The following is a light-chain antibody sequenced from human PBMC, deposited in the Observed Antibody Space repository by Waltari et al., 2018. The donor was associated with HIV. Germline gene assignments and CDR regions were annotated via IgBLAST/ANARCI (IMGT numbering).Light chain of an antibody. J-gene: IGLJ3*02. CDR1: SSDVGSYNL. CDR3: CSYAGSNWV. CDR2: EVS. V-gene: IGLV2-23*02. Sequence: QSALTQPASVSGSPGQSITISCTGTSSDVGSYNLVSWYQQHPGKAPKPMIYEVSKRPSGVSNRFSGSKSGNTASLTISGLQAEDEADYYCCSYAGSNWVFGGGTKLTVL.